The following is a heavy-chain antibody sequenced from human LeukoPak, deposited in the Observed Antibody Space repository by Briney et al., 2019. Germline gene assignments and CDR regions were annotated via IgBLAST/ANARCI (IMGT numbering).Heavy chain of an antibody. CDR1: GDTFTGYY. D-gene: IGHD4-17*01. CDR3: ASRYGDYRAFDI. CDR2: INPNSGGT. Sequence: GASVKVSCKASGDTFTGYYMHWVRQAPGQGLEWMGWINPNSGGTNYAQKFQGRVTMTRDTSISTAYMELSRLRCDDTAVYYCASRYGDYRAFDIWGQGTMVTVSS. J-gene: IGHJ3*02. V-gene: IGHV1-2*02.